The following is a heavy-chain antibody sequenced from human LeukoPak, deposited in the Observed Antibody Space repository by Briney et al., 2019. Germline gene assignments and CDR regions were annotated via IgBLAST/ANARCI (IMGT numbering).Heavy chain of an antibody. CDR3: AELGITMIGGV. D-gene: IGHD3-10*02. CDR2: ISSSGSTI. J-gene: IGHJ6*04. CDR1: EFTFSDSW. Sequence: GGSLRLSCAASEFTFSDSWMSWVRQAPGKGLEWVSYISSSGSTIYYADSVKGRFTISRDNAKNSLYLQMNSLRAEDTAVYYCAELGITMIGGVWGKGTTVTISS. V-gene: IGHV3-11*04.